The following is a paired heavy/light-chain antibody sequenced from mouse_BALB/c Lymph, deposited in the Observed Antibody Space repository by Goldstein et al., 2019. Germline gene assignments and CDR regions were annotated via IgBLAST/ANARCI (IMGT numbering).Light chain of an antibody. CDR1: SSVSY. CDR3: QQWSSNPRT. Sequence: QIVLSQSPAILSASPGEKVTMTCRASSSVSYMHWYQQKPGSSPKPWIYATSNLASGVPARFSGSGSGTSYSLTISRVEAEDAATYYCQQWSSNPRTFGGGTKLEIK. J-gene: IGKJ1*01. V-gene: IGKV4-72*01. CDR2: ATS.
Heavy chain of an antibody. V-gene: IGHV5-9-1*01. CDR1: GFTFSSYA. CDR3: ARMAGSSPGYFDV. CDR2: ISSGGSYT. Sequence: EVMLVESGGGLVKPGGSLKLSCAASGFTFSSYAMSWVRQTPEKRLEWVATISSGGSYTYYPDSVKGRFTISRDNAKNTLYLQMSSLRSEDTAMYYCARMAGSSPGYFDVWGAGTTVTVSS. D-gene: IGHD1-1*01. J-gene: IGHJ1*01.